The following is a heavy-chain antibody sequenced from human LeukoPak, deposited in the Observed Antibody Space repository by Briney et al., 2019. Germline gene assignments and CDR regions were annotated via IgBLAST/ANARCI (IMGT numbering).Heavy chain of an antibody. V-gene: IGHV5-51*01. Sequence: GEALKISCKGSGYRFTSYWIGWVRPMPGKGLEWMGIIYPGDSDTRYSPSFQGQVTISADKSISTAYLQWSSLKASDTAMYYCARPSQSIVGATMAFDYWGQGTLVTVSS. D-gene: IGHD1-26*01. CDR2: IYPGDSDT. CDR1: GYRFTSYW. CDR3: ARPSQSIVGATMAFDY. J-gene: IGHJ4*02.